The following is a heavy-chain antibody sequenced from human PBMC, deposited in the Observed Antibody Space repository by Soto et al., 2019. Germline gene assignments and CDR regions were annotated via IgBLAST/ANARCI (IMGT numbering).Heavy chain of an antibody. CDR1: GGSISSSNW. J-gene: IGHJ4*02. CDR2: IYHSGST. CDR3: ARVRAAGKGDLDY. D-gene: IGHD6-13*01. Sequence: SETLSLTCAVSGGSISSSNWWSWVRQPPGKGLEWIGEIYHSGSTNYSPSLKSRVTISVDKSKNQFSLKLSSVTAADTAVYYCARVRAAGKGDLDYWGQGTLVTVSS. V-gene: IGHV4-4*02.